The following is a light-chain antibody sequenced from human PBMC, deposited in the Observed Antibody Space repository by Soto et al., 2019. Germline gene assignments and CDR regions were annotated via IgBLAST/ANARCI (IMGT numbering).Light chain of an antibody. J-gene: IGKJ4*01. V-gene: IGKV1-5*01. CDR2: DAS. CDR3: QQYNSYSGT. CDR1: QSISSW. Sequence: DIQMTQYPSTLSASVGDRVTITCRASQSISSWLAWYQQKPGKAPKLLIYDASSLESGVPSRFSGSGSGTEFTLTISSLQPDDFAIYYCQQYNSYSGTFGGGTKVDIK.